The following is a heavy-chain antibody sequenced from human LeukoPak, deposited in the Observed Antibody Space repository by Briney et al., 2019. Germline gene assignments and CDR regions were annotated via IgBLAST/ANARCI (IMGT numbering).Heavy chain of an antibody. D-gene: IGHD3-10*01. V-gene: IGHV3-21*01. CDR1: GFTFSSYS. Sequence: GGSLRLSXAASGFTFSSYSMNWVRQAPGKGLEWVSSISSSSSYIYYADSVKGRFTISRDNAKNSLYLQMNSLRAEDTAVYYCARDDYYYGSGSPIDYWGPGTLVTVSS. CDR3: ARDDYYYGSGSPIDY. J-gene: IGHJ4*02. CDR2: ISSSSSYI.